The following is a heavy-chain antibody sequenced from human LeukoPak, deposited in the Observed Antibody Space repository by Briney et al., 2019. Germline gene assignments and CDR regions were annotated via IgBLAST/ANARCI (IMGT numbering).Heavy chain of an antibody. V-gene: IGHV1-18*01. J-gene: IGHJ4*02. Sequence: ASVKVSCKASGGTFSSYAISWVRQAPGQGLEWMGWISVYNGDTKYAQNLQGRVTLTTDTSTSTAYMELRSLRSDDTAVYYCVRGGGFNSGFEYWGQGTLVIVSS. D-gene: IGHD3-10*01. CDR3: VRGGGFNSGFEY. CDR1: GGTFSSYA. CDR2: ISVYNGDT.